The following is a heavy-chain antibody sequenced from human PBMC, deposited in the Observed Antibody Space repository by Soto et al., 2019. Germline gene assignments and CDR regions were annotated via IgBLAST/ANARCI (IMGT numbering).Heavy chain of an antibody. CDR2: ISGSGSMI. V-gene: IGHV3-11*01. CDR1: GFSFSDYY. CDR3: AREDDPPLSPTRHFDY. D-gene: IGHD1-1*01. Sequence: QVQLVESGGGLVKPGGSLQLSCAASGFSFSDYYMSWIRQAPGKGLEWVSYISGSGSMIYYADSLKGRFTISRDNANNSLYLQMNSLRAEDTAVYYCAREDDPPLSPTRHFDYWGQGTLVTVSS. J-gene: IGHJ4*02.